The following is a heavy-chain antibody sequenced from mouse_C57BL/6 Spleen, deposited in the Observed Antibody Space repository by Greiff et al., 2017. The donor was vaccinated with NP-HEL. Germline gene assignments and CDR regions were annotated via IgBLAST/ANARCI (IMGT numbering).Heavy chain of an antibody. CDR2: INPSTGGT. CDR1: GYSFTGYY. Sequence: EVQLQQSGPELVKPGASVKISCKASGYSFTGYYMNWVKQSPEKSLEWIGEINPSTGGTTYNQKFKAKATLTVDKSSSKAYMQLKGLTSEDSAVYYGARYDYDGSGAMDYGGQGTSVTVSS. J-gene: IGHJ4*01. D-gene: IGHD2-4*01. V-gene: IGHV1-42*01. CDR3: ARYDYDGSGAMDY.